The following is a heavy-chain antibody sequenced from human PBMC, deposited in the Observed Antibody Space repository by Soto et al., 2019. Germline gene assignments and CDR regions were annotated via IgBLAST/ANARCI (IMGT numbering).Heavy chain of an antibody. D-gene: IGHD2-2*02. Sequence: GGSLRLSCAASGFTFSSYAMSWVRQAPGKGLEWVSTISGSGGSTYYADSVKGRFTISRDNSKNTLYLQMNSLRAEDTAVYYCASPGYCSSTSCYRYGMDVWGQGTTATVSS. V-gene: IGHV3-23*01. J-gene: IGHJ6*02. CDR3: ASPGYCSSTSCYRYGMDV. CDR1: GFTFSSYA. CDR2: ISGSGGST.